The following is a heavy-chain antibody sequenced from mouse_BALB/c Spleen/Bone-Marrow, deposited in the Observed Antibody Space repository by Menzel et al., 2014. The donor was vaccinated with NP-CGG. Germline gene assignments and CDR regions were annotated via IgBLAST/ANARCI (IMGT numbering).Heavy chain of an antibody. CDR1: GFSLXSYG. Sequence: VQVVESGPGLVAPSQGLSITCTVSGFSLXSYGVHWVRQPPGKGLEWLGVIWAGGSTNYSSALMSRLGISKDNSKSQVFLKMNSLQTDDTAMYYCAREDLGWLLPNWGQGTTLTVSS. CDR3: AREDLGWLLPN. D-gene: IGHD2-3*01. V-gene: IGHV2-9*02. J-gene: IGHJ2*01. CDR2: IWAGGST.